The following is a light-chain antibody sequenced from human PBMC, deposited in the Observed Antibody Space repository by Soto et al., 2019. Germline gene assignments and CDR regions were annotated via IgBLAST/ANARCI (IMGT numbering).Light chain of an antibody. V-gene: IGKV3-20*01. J-gene: IGKJ3*01. Sequence: EIVLTQSPGTLSLSPGERATLSCPDSQHGSSSYLAWYQQKPGQAPRLLIYGASSRAAGIPDRFSGSGSGTDFTLTISRLEPEDFALYYCQLYDYSSFTFTFGPGTKVDI. CDR3: QLYDYSSFTFT. CDR1: QHGSSSY. CDR2: GAS.